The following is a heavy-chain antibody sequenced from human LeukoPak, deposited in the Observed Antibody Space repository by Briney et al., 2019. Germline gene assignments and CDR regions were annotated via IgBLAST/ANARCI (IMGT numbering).Heavy chain of an antibody. D-gene: IGHD5-24*01. V-gene: IGHV3-23*01. J-gene: IGHJ4*02. CDR1: GFIFSNFA. CDR3: AKDQGDGYKFYDH. CDR2: ISGSGGST. Sequence: GGSLRLSCTASGFIFSNFAMSWVRQAPGKGLEWVSAISGSGGSTIYADSVKGRFTTSRDNPKNTLYLQMISLGAEDTGVYYCAKDQGDGYKFYDHWGQGTLVTVSS.